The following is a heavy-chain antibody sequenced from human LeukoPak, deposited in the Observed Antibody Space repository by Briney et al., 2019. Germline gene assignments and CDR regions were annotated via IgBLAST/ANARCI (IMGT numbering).Heavy chain of an antibody. CDR1: GFTLSSYA. CDR3: ARDRESYYDILTGRIGTAYFDY. Sequence: SGGSLRLSCAASGFTLSSYAMHWVRQAPGKGLEYVSAISSNGGSTYYANSVKGRFTISRDNSKNTLYLQMGSLRAEDMAVYYCARDRESYYDILTGRIGTAYFDYWGQGTLVTVSS. CDR2: ISSNGGST. J-gene: IGHJ4*02. D-gene: IGHD3-9*01. V-gene: IGHV3-64*01.